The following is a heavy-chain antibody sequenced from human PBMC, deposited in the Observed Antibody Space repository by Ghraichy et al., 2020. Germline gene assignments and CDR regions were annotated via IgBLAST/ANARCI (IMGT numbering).Heavy chain of an antibody. D-gene: IGHD5-12*01. CDR1: GGSTSSSSSY. Sequence: SQTLSLTCTVSGGSTSSSSSYWGWIREPPGKGLEWIANIYYTGSTSFNPSLKSRVTISVDTSRNQFSLKLSSVTVADTAIYYCARDLRLVDAFDIWGQGTMVTVSS. CDR2: IYYTGST. J-gene: IGHJ3*02. V-gene: IGHV4-39*02. CDR3: ARDLRLVDAFDI.